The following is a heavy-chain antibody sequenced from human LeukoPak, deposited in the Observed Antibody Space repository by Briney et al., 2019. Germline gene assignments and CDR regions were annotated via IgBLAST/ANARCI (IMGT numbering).Heavy chain of an antibody. V-gene: IGHV3-23*01. CDR1: GFTFSSYA. CDR2: ISGSGGST. Sequence: GGSLRLSCAASGFTFSSYAMSWVRQAPGKGLGWVSGISGSGGSTYHADSVKGRFTISRDNSKNTLYPQMNSLRAEDTAVYYCAKEPPHLYDYVWGSYDTWGQGTLVTVSS. D-gene: IGHD3-16*01. J-gene: IGHJ5*02. CDR3: AKEPPHLYDYVWGSYDT.